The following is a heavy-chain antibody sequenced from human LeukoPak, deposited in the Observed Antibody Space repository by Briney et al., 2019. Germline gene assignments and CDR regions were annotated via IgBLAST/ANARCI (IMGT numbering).Heavy chain of an antibody. CDR2: IIPIFGTA. CDR3: ASTIMTTVTSTFDY. V-gene: IGHV1-69*06. CDR1: GATFSSYA. Sequence: SVKLSCKASGATFSSYAISWVRQAPGQGLEWMGGIIPIFGTANYAQKFQGRVTITADKSTSTAYMELSSLRSEDTAVYYCASTIMTTVTSTFDYWGQGTLVIVSS. D-gene: IGHD4-17*01. J-gene: IGHJ4*02.